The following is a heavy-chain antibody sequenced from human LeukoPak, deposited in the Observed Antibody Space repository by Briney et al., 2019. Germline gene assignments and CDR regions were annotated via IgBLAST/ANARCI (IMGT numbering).Heavy chain of an antibody. V-gene: IGHV1-2*06. Sequence: GASAKVSCKASGYTFIGYYMYWVRQAPGQGLEWMGRINPNSGDTDYVQHYQGRVTMTRDTSISTSYMELSRLISDDTAVYYCARGGTNWGVTYYYGMDVWGQGTTVTVSS. D-gene: IGHD3-10*01. J-gene: IGHJ6*02. CDR2: INPNSGDT. CDR1: GYTFIGYY. CDR3: ARGGTNWGVTYYYGMDV.